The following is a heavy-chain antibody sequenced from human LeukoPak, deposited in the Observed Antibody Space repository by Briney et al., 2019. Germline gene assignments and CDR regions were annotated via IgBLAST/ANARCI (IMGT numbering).Heavy chain of an antibody. CDR2: IKPDGSDK. J-gene: IGHJ4*02. CDR3: ARDYDFWSGYYSDCFNA. V-gene: IGHV3-7*01. D-gene: IGHD3-3*01. CDR1: GFMFSSYW. Sequence: GGSLRLSCAASGFMFSSYWMSWVRQAPGKGLEWVATIKPDGSDKYYVDTMKGRSTISRDNAKNSLYLQMNSLRAEDTAVYYCARDYDFWSGYYSDCFNAWGQGILVTVSS.